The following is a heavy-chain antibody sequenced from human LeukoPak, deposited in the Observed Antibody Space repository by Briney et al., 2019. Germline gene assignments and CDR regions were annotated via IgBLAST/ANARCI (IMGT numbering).Heavy chain of an antibody. CDR3: ARDDCGATCYPGGY. CDR1: GYTFTKYV. D-gene: IGHD2-21*01. Sequence: ASVKVSCKASGYTFTKYVVHWVRQAPGQRPEWMGWINAGNGDTKYSQNFQDRVTITRDTSANTAYMELSSLTSEDTALYYCARDDCGATCYPGGYWGQGTLVTVCS. V-gene: IGHV1-3*01. J-gene: IGHJ4*02. CDR2: INAGNGDT.